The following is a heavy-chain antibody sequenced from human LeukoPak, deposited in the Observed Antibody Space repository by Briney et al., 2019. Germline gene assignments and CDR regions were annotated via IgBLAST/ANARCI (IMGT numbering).Heavy chain of an antibody. J-gene: IGHJ6*03. Sequence: GSLEPPLSAFGFTFFSYALGWVRPAPGKGLEWVQAFSGCGGSTYYADSVKGRFTISRDNSKNTLYLQMNSLRAEDTAVYYCAKYSGSGSYYYYYYMDVWGKGTTVTVSS. CDR1: GFTFFSYA. D-gene: IGHD3-10*01. CDR3: AKYSGSGSYYYYYYMDV. V-gene: IGHV3-23*01. CDR2: FSGCGGST.